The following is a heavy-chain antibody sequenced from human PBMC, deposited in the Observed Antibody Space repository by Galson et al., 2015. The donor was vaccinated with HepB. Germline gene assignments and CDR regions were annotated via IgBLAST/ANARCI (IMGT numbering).Heavy chain of an antibody. V-gene: IGHV1-69*13. CDR2: IIPIFGTA. D-gene: IGHD3-22*01. CDR3: ARVDYYDSSGYYTCDY. Sequence: SVKVSCKASGGTFSSYAISWVRQAPGQGLEWMGGIIPIFGTANYAQKFQGRVTITADESTSTAYMELSSLRSEDTAVYYCARVDYYDSSGYYTCDYWGQGTLVTVSS. CDR1: GGTFSSYA. J-gene: IGHJ4*02.